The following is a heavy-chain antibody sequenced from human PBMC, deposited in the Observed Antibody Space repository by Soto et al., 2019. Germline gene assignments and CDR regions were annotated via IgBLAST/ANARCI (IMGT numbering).Heavy chain of an antibody. V-gene: IGHV3-43*01. CDR3: AKDTWGYCSRTSCPSGMDV. Sequence: EVQLVESGGVVVQPGGSLRLSCAASGFTFDDYTMHWVRQAPGKGLEWVSLISWDGGSTYYADSVKGRFTISRDNSKNSLYLQMNSLRTEDTALYYCAKDTWGYCSRTSCPSGMDVWGQGTTVTVAS. J-gene: IGHJ6*02. CDR1: GFTFDDYT. CDR2: ISWDGGST. D-gene: IGHD2-2*01.